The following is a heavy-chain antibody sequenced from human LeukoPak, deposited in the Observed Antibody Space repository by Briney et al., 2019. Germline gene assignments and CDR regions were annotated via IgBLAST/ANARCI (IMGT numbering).Heavy chain of an antibody. CDR2: IYHSGST. J-gene: IGHJ6*03. V-gene: IGHV4-38-2*02. D-gene: IGHD3-3*01. Sequence: PETLSLTCTVSGYSISGGYYWGWIRQPPGKGLEWIGSIYHSGSTYYNPSLKSRVTISVDTSKNQFSLKLSSVTAADTAVYYCARVVKGVAITYYYYIDVWGKGTTVTVYS. CDR1: GYSISGGYY. CDR3: ARVVKGVAITYYYYIDV.